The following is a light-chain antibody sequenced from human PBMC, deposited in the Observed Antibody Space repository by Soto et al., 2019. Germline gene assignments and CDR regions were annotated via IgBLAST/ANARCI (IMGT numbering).Light chain of an antibody. J-gene: IGKJ2*01. CDR2: WAS. CDR1: QSLLYGGNDRNY. V-gene: IGKV4-1*01. Sequence: DIVMTQSPDSLAVSLGERATIDCKSSQSLLYGGNDRNYLAWYQHKPGQSPKLIMYWASTREAGVPDRFSGSGSGKHFTLTISSLQAEDVAVYYCQQYYTTPQTFGQGTKLEIK. CDR3: QQYYTTPQT.